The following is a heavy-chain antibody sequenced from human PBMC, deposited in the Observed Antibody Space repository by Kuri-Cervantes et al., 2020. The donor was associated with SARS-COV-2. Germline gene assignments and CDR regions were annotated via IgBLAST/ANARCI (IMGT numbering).Heavy chain of an antibody. CDR1: GGSISSSSYY. CDR3: ARVATVTTLFDY. D-gene: IGHD4-17*01. V-gene: IGHV4-39*07. CDR2: IYCSGST. J-gene: IGHJ4*02. Sequence: SETLSLTCTVSGGSISSSSYYWGWIRQPPGKGLEWIGSIYCSGSTNYNPSLKSRVTISVDTSKNQFSLKLSSVTAADTAVYYCARVATVTTLFDYWGQGTLVTVSS.